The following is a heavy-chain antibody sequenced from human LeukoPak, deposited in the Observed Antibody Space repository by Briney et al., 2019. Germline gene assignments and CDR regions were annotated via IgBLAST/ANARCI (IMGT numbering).Heavy chain of an antibody. V-gene: IGHV3-15*01. D-gene: IGHD2-15*01. CDR2: IKSKTDGGTT. Sequence: GGSLRLSCAASGFTFSNAWMSWVRQAPGKGLEWVGRIKSKTDGGTTDYAAPVKGRFTISRDDSKNTLYLQMNSLKTEDTAVYYCATAVDNCSGGSCYSPLFDYWGQGTLVTVSS. J-gene: IGHJ4*02. CDR1: GFTFSNAW. CDR3: ATAVDNCSGGSCYSPLFDY.